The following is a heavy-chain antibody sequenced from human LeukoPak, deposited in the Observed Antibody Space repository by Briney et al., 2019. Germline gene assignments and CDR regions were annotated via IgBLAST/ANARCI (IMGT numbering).Heavy chain of an antibody. D-gene: IGHD4-17*01. J-gene: IGHJ4*02. CDR2: INPNSGGT. Sequence: ASVKVSCKASGYTFTGYYMHWVRQAPGQGLEWMGRINPNSGGTNYAQKFQGRVTMTRDTSISTAYMELSRLRSDDTAVYYCAMLTVTTSSDFDYWGQGTLVTVSS. CDR3: AMLTVTTSSDFDY. CDR1: GYTFTGYY. V-gene: IGHV1-2*06.